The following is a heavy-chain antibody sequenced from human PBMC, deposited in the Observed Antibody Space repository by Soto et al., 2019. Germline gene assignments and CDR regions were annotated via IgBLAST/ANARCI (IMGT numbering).Heavy chain of an antibody. J-gene: IGHJ4*02. Sequence: LRLSCAASGFTFSSYAMGWVRQGPGKGLEWVAVVSIGGSTHYADSVRGRFTISRDNSKNTLSLQMNSLTAEDTAVYFCAKRRGAGGQFDYWGQGALVTVSS. D-gene: IGHD2-15*01. V-gene: IGHV3-23*01. CDR1: GFTFSSYA. CDR3: AKRRGAGGQFDY. CDR2: VSIGGST.